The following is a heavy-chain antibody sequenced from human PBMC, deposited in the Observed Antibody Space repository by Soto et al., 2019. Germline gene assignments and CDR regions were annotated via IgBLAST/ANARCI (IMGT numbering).Heavy chain of an antibody. V-gene: IGHV1-3*01. J-gene: IGHJ4*02. D-gene: IGHD2-21*02. CDR1: GYTFTTYA. CDR3: ARSIVVVTALDY. CDR2: INAGNGNT. Sequence: ASVKVSCKASGYTFTTYAMHWVRQAPGQRLEWMGWINAGNGNTKYSQKFQGRVTITRDTSASTAYMELSSLRFEDTAVYYCARSIVVVTALDYWGQGTLVTVSS.